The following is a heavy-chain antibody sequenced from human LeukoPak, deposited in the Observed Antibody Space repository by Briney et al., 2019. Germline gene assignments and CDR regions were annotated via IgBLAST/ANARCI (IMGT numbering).Heavy chain of an antibody. Sequence: ASVKVSCKASGYTFTSYGISRVRQAPGQGLEWMGWISAYNGNTNYAQKLQGRVTMTTDTSTSTAYMELRSLRSDDTPVYYCALVVIPFACFDPWGQGTLVTVSS. CDR1: GYTFTSYG. J-gene: IGHJ5*02. D-gene: IGHD3-22*01. V-gene: IGHV1-18*01. CDR3: ALVVIPFACFDP. CDR2: ISAYNGNT.